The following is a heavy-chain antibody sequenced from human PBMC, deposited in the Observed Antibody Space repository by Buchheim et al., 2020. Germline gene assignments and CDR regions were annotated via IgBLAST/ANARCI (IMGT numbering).Heavy chain of an antibody. D-gene: IGHD6-19*01. J-gene: IGHJ5*02. CDR2: ISGSGGST. Sequence: EVQLLESGGGLVQPGGSLRLSCAASGFTLSSYAMSWVRQAPGKGLEWVSAISGSGGSTYYADSVKGRFTISRDNSKNTLYLQMNSLRAEDTAVYYRASGEFGQWLVPNWFDPWGQGTL. CDR1: GFTLSSYA. V-gene: IGHV3-23*01. CDR3: ASGEFGQWLVPNWFDP.